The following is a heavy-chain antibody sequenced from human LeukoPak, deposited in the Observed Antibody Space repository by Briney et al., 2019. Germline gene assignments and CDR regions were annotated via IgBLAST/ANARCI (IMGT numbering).Heavy chain of an antibody. CDR3: ARDEARSTRWQIDC. CDR2: IYHSGST. J-gene: IGHJ4*02. CDR1: GGSISSAYSY. V-gene: IGHV4-30-4*01. D-gene: IGHD2-15*01. Sequence: PSETLSLTCTVSGGSISSAYSYWSWIRQPPGKGLEWIGYIYHSGSTYYNPSLESRLTMSLDTSKNQFSLRLNSVIATDTAVYYCARDEARSTRWQIDCWGQGTLVTVSS.